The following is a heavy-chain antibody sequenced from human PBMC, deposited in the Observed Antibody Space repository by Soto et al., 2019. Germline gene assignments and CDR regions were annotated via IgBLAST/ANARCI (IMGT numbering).Heavy chain of an antibody. D-gene: IGHD1-1*01. CDR1: GGSISSSSYF. Sequence: QLQLQESGPGLVKPSETLSLTCTVSGGSISSSSYFWGWIRQPPGKGLEWIGNIYYSGSTYYNPSLKTRVTTSAATSKDQFSLRPSAVTAAETAVYDGARRDGNGIDPSGPGNLVTVSS. CDR3: ARRDGNGIDP. V-gene: IGHV4-39*01. CDR2: IYYSGST. J-gene: IGHJ5*02.